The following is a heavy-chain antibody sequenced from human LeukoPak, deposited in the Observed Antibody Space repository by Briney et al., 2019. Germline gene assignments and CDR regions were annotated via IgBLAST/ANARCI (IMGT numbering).Heavy chain of an antibody. V-gene: IGHV3-74*01. CDR2: INGDGSRT. D-gene: IGHD3-3*01. CDR3: ARDFGAPAP. CDR1: GFTFSNYW. Sequence: GGSLRLSCAASGFTFSNYWMHWVRQAPGKGLVWVSRINGDGSRTNYADSVKGRFTISRDNAKNTLYLQMSILRVEDTALYYCARDFGAPAPWGRGTLVTVSS. J-gene: IGHJ5*02.